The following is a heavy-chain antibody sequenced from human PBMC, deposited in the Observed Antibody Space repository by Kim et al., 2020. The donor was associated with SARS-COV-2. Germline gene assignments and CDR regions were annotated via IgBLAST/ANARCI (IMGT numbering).Heavy chain of an antibody. CDR2: IWYDGSNK. Sequence: GGSLRLSCAASGFTFSSYGMHWVRQAPGKGLEWVAVIWYDGSNKYYADSVKGRFTISRDNSKNTLYLQMNSLRAEDTAVYYCARDVGSGDFDAFDIWGQGTMVTVSS. J-gene: IGHJ3*02. D-gene: IGHD6-19*01. V-gene: IGHV3-33*01. CDR1: GFTFSSYG. CDR3: ARDVGSGDFDAFDI.